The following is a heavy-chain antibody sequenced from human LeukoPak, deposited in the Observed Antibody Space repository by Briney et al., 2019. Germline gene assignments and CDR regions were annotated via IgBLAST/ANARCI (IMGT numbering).Heavy chain of an antibody. V-gene: IGHV4-4*09. CDR3: ARSGQYYYDYFMDV. CDR2: IYTSGST. CDR1: GGSISSYY. J-gene: IGHJ6*03. D-gene: IGHD4-11*01. Sequence: SETLSLTCTVSGGSISSYYWSWIRQPPGKGLEWIGRIYTSGSTNYKSSLKSRVTLSVDTSKNQFSLKLSSVTAADTAVYYCARSGQYYYDYFMDVWGKGTTVTISS.